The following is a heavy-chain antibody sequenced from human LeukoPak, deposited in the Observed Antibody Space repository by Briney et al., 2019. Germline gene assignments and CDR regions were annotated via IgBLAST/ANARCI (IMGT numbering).Heavy chain of an antibody. CDR1: GYTFNSYD. CDR3: AREGPCCGGDCSQDLNFDY. CDR2: ISTYNGNT. D-gene: IGHD2-21*02. Sequence: ASVKVSCKASGYTFNSYDITWVRQAPGQGVEWMAWISTYNGNTNYAQKVQGRVTMTTDTSTSTAYMELRSLRSDDTAVYYCAREGPCCGGDCSQDLNFDYWGQGTLVTVSS. V-gene: IGHV1-18*01. J-gene: IGHJ4*02.